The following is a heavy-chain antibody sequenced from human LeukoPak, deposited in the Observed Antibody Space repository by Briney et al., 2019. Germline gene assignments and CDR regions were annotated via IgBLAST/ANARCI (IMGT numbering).Heavy chain of an antibody. CDR2: IYYSGST. D-gene: IGHD4-11*01. CDR3: ARETPTVNEDY. J-gene: IGHJ4*02. Sequence: PSETLSLTCTVSGGSFSSSTYYWGWVRQPPGKGLEWIGSIYYSGSTYYNPSLKSRVTISVDTSKNQFSLKLSSVTAADTAVYYCARETPTVNEDYWGQGTLVTVSS. CDR1: GGSFSSSTYY. V-gene: IGHV4-39*07.